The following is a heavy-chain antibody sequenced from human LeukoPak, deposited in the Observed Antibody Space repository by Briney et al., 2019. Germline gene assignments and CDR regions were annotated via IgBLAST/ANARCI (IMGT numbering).Heavy chain of an antibody. V-gene: IGHV4-4*02. Sequence: SETLSLTCAVSGASISSSNYWSWVRQSPGKGLEWIGQIYLGGGTYYNPSLKSRVTISVDKSKNHLSLELNPVTAADTALYYCARHRGYGYDYWGQGILVIVSS. J-gene: IGHJ4*02. CDR3: ARHRGYGYDY. CDR2: IYLGGGT. D-gene: IGHD5-12*01. CDR1: GASISSSNY.